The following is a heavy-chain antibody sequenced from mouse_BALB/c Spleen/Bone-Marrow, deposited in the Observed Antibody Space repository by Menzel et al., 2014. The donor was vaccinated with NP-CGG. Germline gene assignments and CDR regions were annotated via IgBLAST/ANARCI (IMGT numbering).Heavy chain of an antibody. CDR1: GYSITSDYA. D-gene: IGHD3-1*01. Sequence: EVQLVESGPGLVKPSQSLSLTCTVTGYSITSDYAWNWIQQFPGNKLEWMGYISYSGSTSYNPSLKSRISITRDTSKNQFFLQLNSVTTEDTATYYCARGGARATGWLAYWGQGTLVAVSA. CDR2: ISYSGST. CDR3: ARGGARATGWLAY. J-gene: IGHJ3*01. V-gene: IGHV3-2*02.